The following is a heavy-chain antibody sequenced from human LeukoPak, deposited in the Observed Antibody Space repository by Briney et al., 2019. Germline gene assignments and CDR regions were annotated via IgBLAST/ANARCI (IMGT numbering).Heavy chain of an antibody. V-gene: IGHV3-23*01. D-gene: IGHD5-18*01. CDR2: ISGSGGST. CDR1: GFTFSSYA. J-gene: IGHJ4*02. Sequence: PGGSLRLSCAASGFTFSSYAMSWVRQAPGKGLEWVSAISGSGGSTYYADSVKGRFTISRDNSKNTLYLQMNSLRAENTAVYYCAKETKKGKTWIQLWTYFDYRGQGTLVTVSS. CDR3: AKETKKGKTWIQLWTYFDY.